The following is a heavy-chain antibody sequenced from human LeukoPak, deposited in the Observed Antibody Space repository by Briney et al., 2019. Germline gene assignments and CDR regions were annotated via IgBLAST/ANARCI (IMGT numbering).Heavy chain of an antibody. CDR1: RFTFSNYG. J-gene: IGHJ2*01. Sequence: GGSLRLSCAASRFTFSNYGIHWVRQAPGQGLEWVAFISHDGSDKYFADSVKGRFTISRDNSRNILNLQMNTLRVEDTAVYYCARDKGGPSPYWYCDLRGRGTLVTVSS. CDR2: ISHDGSDK. V-gene: IGHV3-33*05. CDR3: ARDKGGPSPYWYCDL. D-gene: IGHD1-26*01.